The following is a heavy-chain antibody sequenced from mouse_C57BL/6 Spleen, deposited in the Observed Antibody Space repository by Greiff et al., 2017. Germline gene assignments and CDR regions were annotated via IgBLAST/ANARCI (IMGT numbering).Heavy chain of an antibody. CDR2: IDPSGSNT. J-gene: IGHJ2*01. V-gene: IGHV1-69*02. CDR1: GYTFTSYW. CDR3: ATCELDY. Sequence: QVQLQQPGAELVRPGTSVKLSCKASGYTFTSYWMHWVKQRPGQGLEWIGEIDPSGSNTYYNQKFKGKATLTVDKSSSTAYMQLRSLTSEDSAVYYCATCELDYWGQGTTLTVSS.